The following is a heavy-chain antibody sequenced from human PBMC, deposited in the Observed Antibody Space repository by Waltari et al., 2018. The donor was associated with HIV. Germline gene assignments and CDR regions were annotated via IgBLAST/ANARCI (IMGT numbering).Heavy chain of an antibody. D-gene: IGHD6-19*01. CDR2: IWYDGSNK. CDR3: ARDAVAGISQFDY. CDR1: GFTFSRYG. J-gene: IGHJ4*02. V-gene: IGHV3-33*01. Sequence: QVQLVESGGGVVQPGRSLRLSCAASGFTFSRYGMLWVRQAPGKGLEWVAVIWYDGSNKYYADSVKGRFTISRDNSKNTLYLQMNSLRAEDTAVYYCARDAVAGISQFDYWGQGTLVTVSS.